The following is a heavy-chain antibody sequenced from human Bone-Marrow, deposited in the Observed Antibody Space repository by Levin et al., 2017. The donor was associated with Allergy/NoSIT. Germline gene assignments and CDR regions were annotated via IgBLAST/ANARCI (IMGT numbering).Heavy chain of an antibody. V-gene: IGHV1-2*02. CDR1: GYTFTGYH. D-gene: IGHD3-10*01. CDR2: INPNSGDT. J-gene: IGHJ4*02. Sequence: ASVKVSCKASGYTFTGYHIQWVRQAPGQGLEWMGWINPNSGDTKYAQRFQGRVTMTRDTSITTAYMELSRLRSDDTAVYYCARSYYGSGSYNPFDFWGQGTLVTVSS. CDR3: ARSYYGSGSYNPFDF.